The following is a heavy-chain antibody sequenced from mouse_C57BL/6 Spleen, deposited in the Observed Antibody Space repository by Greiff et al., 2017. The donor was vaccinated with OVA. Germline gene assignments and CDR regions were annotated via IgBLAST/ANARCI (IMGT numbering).Heavy chain of an antibody. CDR2: IDPSDSYT. V-gene: IGHV1-50*01. D-gene: IGHD2-4*01. CDR1: GYTFTSYW. J-gene: IGHJ2*01. Sequence: VQLQQPGAELVKPGASVKLSCKASGYTFTSYWMQWVKQRPGQGLEWIGEIDPSDSYTNYNQKFKGKATLTVDTSSSTAYMQLSSLTSEDSAVYYCARAGDYDDYWGQGTTLTVSS. CDR3: ARAGDYDDY.